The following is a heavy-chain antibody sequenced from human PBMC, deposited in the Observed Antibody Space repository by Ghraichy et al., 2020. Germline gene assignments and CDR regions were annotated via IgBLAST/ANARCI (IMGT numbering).Heavy chain of an antibody. D-gene: IGHD5-24*01. V-gene: IGHV3-7*03. CDR2: IKQDGSEK. Sequence: GGSLRLSCAASRNWMSWVRQAPGKGLEWVANIKQDGSEKYYVDSVKGRFTISRDNAKNSLYLQMNSLRPEDTAVYYCAREKRGGDGYSFFDYWGQGTLVTVSS. J-gene: IGHJ4*02. CDR1: RNW. CDR3: AREKRGGDGYSFFDY.